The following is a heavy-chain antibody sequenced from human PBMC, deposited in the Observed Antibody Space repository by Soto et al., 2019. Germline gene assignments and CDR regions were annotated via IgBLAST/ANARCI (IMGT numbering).Heavy chain of an antibody. J-gene: IGHJ6*03. D-gene: IGHD3-16*01. CDR3: VKDMSPGEVSRSDYMDV. CDR1: GFTFDDYA. V-gene: IGHV3-9*01. CDR2: ISWNSGNI. Sequence: EVQLVESGGDLVQPGRSLRLSCAASGFTFDDYAMHWVRQAPGKGLEWVSGISWNSGNIGYADSVKGRFTISRDNAKNSLYLQMSSLGAEDTALYYCVKDMSPGEVSRSDYMDVWGKGTTVTVSS.